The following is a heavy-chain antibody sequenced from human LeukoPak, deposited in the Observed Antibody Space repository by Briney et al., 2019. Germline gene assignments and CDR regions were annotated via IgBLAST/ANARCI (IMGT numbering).Heavy chain of an antibody. V-gene: IGHV1-69*13. CDR1: GGTFSSYA. CDR3: ARTPSALDGSGSYYLSG. D-gene: IGHD3-10*01. CDR2: IIPIFGTA. Sequence: ASVKVSCKASGGTFSSYAISWVRQAPGQGLEWMGGIIPIFGTANYAQKFQGRVTITADESTSTAYMELSSLRSEDTAVYYCARTPSALDGSGSYYLSGWGQGTLVTVSS. J-gene: IGHJ4*02.